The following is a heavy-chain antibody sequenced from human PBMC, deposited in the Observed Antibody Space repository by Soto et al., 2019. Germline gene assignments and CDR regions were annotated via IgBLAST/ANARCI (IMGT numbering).Heavy chain of an antibody. J-gene: IGHJ5*02. V-gene: IGHV3-30-3*01. CDR1: GFTFSSYA. D-gene: IGHD6-13*01. CDR3: ARTRAAAGTRVVQAGWFDP. CDR2: ISYDGSNK. Sequence: GGSLRLSCAASGFTFSSYAMHWVRQAPGKGLEWVAVISYDGSNKYYADSVKGRFTISRDNSKNTLYLQMNSLRAEDTAVYYCARTRAAAGTRVVQAGWFDPWGQGTLVTVSS.